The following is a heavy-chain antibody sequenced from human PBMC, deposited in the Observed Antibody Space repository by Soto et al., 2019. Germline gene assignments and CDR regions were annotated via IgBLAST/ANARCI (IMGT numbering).Heavy chain of an antibody. CDR3: ARDRLDGYNNYYYYGMDV. J-gene: IGHJ6*02. D-gene: IGHD5-12*01. CDR1: GGSISSYY. V-gene: IGHV4-59*01. Sequence: PSETLSLTCTVSGGSISSYYWSWIRQPPGKGLEWIGYIYYSGSTNYNPSIKSRVTISVDTSKNQFSLKLSSVTAADTAAYYCARDRLDGYNNYYYYGMDVWGQGTTVTVSS. CDR2: IYYSGST.